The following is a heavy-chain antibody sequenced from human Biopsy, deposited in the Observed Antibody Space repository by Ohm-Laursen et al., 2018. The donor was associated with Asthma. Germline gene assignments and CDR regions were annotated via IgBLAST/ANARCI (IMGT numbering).Heavy chain of an antibody. CDR3: ARTYYDFLTGQVRDVFGV. D-gene: IGHD3-9*01. J-gene: IGHJ3*01. CDR2: VNTGNGDT. Sequence: SVKVSCNASGYNFISFAIHWVRQAPGQGLEWMGWVNTGNGDTKYSQKFQGRVTITRDTSASTAYMELRSLRSEDTATYYCARTYYDFLTGQVRDVFGVWGQGTMVTVSS. CDR1: GYNFISFA. V-gene: IGHV1-3*04.